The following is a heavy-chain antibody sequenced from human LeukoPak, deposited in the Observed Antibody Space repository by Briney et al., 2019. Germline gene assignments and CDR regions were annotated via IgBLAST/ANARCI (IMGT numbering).Heavy chain of an antibody. J-gene: IGHJ4*02. D-gene: IGHD3-22*01. V-gene: IGHV4-39*01. Sequence: SETLSLTCTVSGGSISSSSYYWGWIRQPPGKGLEWIGSIYYSGSTYYNPSLKSRVTISVDTSKNQFSLKLSSVTAADTAVYYCASGTYYYDSSGYYFYRYYFDYWGQGTLVTVSS. CDR3: ASGTYYYDSSGYYFYRYYFDY. CDR2: IYYSGST. CDR1: GGSISSSSYY.